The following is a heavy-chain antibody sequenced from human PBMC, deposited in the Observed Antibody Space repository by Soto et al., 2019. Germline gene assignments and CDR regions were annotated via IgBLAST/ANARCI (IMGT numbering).Heavy chain of an antibody. CDR3: ARDAFDT. CDR2: ISYDGSNK. J-gene: IGHJ3*02. V-gene: IGHV3-30-3*01. Sequence: PGGSLRLSCAASGFTFSSYPMHWVRQAPGKGLEWVAVISYDGSNKYYADSVKGRFTISRDNSKNTLYLQMNSLRAEDTAVYYCARDAFDTWGQGTMVTVSS. CDR1: GFTFSSYP.